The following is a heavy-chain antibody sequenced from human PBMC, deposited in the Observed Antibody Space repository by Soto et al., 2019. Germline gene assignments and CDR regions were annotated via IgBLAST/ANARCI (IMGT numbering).Heavy chain of an antibody. V-gene: IGHV5-51*01. CDR3: ARRQISMVRGVINNYGMDV. CDR1: GYSLTSYW. J-gene: IGHJ6*02. D-gene: IGHD3-10*01. CDR2: IYPGDSDT. Sequence: GESLKISCKGSGYSLTSYWIGWVRQMPGKGLEWMGIIYPGDSDTRYSPSFQGQVTISVDKSISTAYLRWSSLKASDTAMYYCARRQISMVRGVINNYGMDVWGQGTTVTVSS.